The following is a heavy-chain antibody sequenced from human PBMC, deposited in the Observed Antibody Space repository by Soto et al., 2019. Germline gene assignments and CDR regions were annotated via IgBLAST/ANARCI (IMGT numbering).Heavy chain of an antibody. Sequence: EVQLVESGGGLVQPGVSLRLSCAASGFTVSGNYMNWVRQAPGKGLEWVSVIYSAGSTYYADSVKGRFTISSDSSKNRLYLQMNRLRAEDTAVYYCARGGGAAAAYWGPGTLVTVSS. CDR3: ARGGGAAAAY. J-gene: IGHJ4*02. V-gene: IGHV3-66*01. CDR1: GFTVSGNY. D-gene: IGHD6-13*01. CDR2: IYSAGST.